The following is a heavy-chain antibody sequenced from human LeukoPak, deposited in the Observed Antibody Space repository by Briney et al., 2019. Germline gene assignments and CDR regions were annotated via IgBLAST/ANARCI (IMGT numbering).Heavy chain of an antibody. J-gene: IGHJ4*02. Sequence: ASVKVSCKASGCTFTSYDINWVRQATGQGLEWMGWMNPNSGNTGYAQKFQGRVTITRNTSISTAYMELSSLRSEDTAVYYCARVVWGYGSGSYYKVIDYWGQGTLVTVSS. CDR3: ARVVWGYGSGSYYKVIDY. CDR2: MNPNSGNT. D-gene: IGHD3-10*01. V-gene: IGHV1-8*01. CDR1: GCTFTSYD.